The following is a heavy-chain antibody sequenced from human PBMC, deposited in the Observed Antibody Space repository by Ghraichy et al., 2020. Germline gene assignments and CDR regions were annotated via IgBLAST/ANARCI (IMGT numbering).Heavy chain of an antibody. D-gene: IGHD3-10*01. V-gene: IGHV3-64*01. CDR1: GFTFSSYA. Sequence: GGSLRLSCAASGFTFSSYAMHWVRQAPGKGLEYVSAISSNGGSTYYANSVKGRFTISRDNSKNTLYLQMGSLRAEDMAVYYCARDASLITMVRGVIYYRMGPLDYWGQGTLVTVSS. CDR2: ISSNGGST. J-gene: IGHJ4*02. CDR3: ARDASLITMVRGVIYYRMGPLDY.